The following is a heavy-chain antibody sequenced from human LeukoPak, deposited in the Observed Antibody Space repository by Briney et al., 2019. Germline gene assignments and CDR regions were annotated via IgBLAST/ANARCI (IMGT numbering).Heavy chain of an antibody. CDR3: AKESGKFDY. CDR1: GLNFDDSA. Sequence: GGSLRLSCVASGLNFDDSAMHWVRQAPGKGLEWASLISADGGSTFSADSVKGRFSISRDNSKNSLYLQMNSLRSEDTAMYYCAKESGKFDYWGQGTLVAVSS. V-gene: IGHV3-43*02. J-gene: IGHJ4*02. CDR2: ISADGGST.